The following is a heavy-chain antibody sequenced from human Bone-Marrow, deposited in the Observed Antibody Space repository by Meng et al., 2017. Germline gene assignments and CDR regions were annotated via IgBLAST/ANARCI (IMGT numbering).Heavy chain of an antibody. CDR2: INAVFGTI. CDR3: ARKAGNCISTSCYSLDY. CDR1: GYTFTRHG. V-gene: IGHV1-69*05. Sequence: SVKVSCKASGYTFTRHGISWVRQAPGQGLEWMGGINAVFGTINYAQKFQGRVTITTDESTSTAYMELTRLTSEDTAVYYCARKAGNCISTSCYSLDYWGQGTLVTVSS. D-gene: IGHD2-2*01. J-gene: IGHJ4*02.